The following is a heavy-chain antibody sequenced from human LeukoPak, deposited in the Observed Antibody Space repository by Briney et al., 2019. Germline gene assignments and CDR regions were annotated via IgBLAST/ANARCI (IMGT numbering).Heavy chain of an antibody. J-gene: IGHJ4*02. V-gene: IGHV4-39*07. CDR1: GGSISSYY. CDR2: IHNGGST. Sequence: PSETLSLTCTVSGGSISSYYWGWIRQPPGKGLEWIVSIHNGGSTYYNPSLKSRVTISVDTSKNQFSLKLSSVTAADTAVYYCATDRGVYSYGQEVFWGQGTLVTVSS. D-gene: IGHD5-18*01. CDR3: ATDRGVYSYGQEVF.